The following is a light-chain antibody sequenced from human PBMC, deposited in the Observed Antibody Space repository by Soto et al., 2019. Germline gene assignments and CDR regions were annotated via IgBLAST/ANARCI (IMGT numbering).Light chain of an antibody. J-gene: IGLJ2*01. V-gene: IGLV4-69*01. CDR3: QTWGTGPVV. Sequence: QSVLTQSPSASASLGASVKLTCTLSSGHSSYAIAWHQQQPGKGPRSLMKLNGDGSHNKADGIPDRFSGSSSGAERYLTISSLQSEDEADYYCQTWGTGPVVFGGGTKVTVL. CDR1: SGHSSYA. CDR2: LNGDGSH.